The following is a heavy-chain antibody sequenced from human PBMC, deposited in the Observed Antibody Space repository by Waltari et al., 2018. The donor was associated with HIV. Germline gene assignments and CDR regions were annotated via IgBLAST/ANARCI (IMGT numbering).Heavy chain of an antibody. D-gene: IGHD2-21*02. CDR2: VYYSGST. V-gene: IGHV4-39*01. Sequence: QLQLQESGPGLVQPSETLSLTCTVSGGSLRRSSYYWAWIRQPPGKGLAWIGSVYYSGSTYYDPSLKSRVTISADTSKSQFSLKVSSVTAADTAVYYCVTYCGGDCYSGYYYGMDVWGKGTTVTVSS. CDR1: GGSLRRSSYY. CDR3: VTYCGGDCYSGYYYGMDV. J-gene: IGHJ6*04.